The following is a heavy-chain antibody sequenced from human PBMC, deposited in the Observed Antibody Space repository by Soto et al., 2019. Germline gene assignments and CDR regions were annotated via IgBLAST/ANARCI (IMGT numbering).Heavy chain of an antibody. CDR3: ARDLWGYCGADCYPLDV. J-gene: IGHJ6*02. Sequence: QVRLQESGPGLVKPSETLSLTCTVSGGSISSYYWSLIRQPTGKGLEWIGYMYNTGSNIYNPSLKRRVTISVDTSKNQFSLKLKSVTAADTAVYYCARDLWGYCGADCYPLDVWGQGTTVTVSS. CDR2: MYNTGSN. CDR1: GGSISSYY. D-gene: IGHD2-21*02. V-gene: IGHV4-59*01.